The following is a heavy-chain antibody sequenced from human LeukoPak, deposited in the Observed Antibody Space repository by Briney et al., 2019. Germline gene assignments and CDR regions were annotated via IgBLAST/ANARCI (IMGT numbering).Heavy chain of an antibody. J-gene: IGHJ6*03. Sequence: GGSLRLSCAAPGFTFSSYSMNWVRQAPGKGLEWVSYISSSSSTIYYADPVKGRFTISRDNVKNSLYLQMNSLRAEDTAVYYCASPLYYYGSGSLYYYYMDVWGKGTTVTVSS. V-gene: IGHV3-48*01. CDR2: ISSSSSTI. CDR3: ASPLYYYGSGSLYYYYMDV. CDR1: GFTFSSYS. D-gene: IGHD3-10*01.